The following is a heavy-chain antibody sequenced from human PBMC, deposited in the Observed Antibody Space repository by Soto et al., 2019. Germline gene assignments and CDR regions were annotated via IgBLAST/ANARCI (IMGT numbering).Heavy chain of an antibody. V-gene: IGHV4-4*02. CDR1: GGSISSSNW. D-gene: IGHD1-26*01. Sequence: QVQLQESGPGLVKPSGTLSLTCAVSGGSISSSNWWSWVRQPPGKGLEWIGEIYHSGSTNYNPSLKSRVTISVDTSKNQFSLKLSSVTAADTAVYYCARGLWWELLGNYYFDYWGQGTLVTVSS. CDR2: IYHSGST. CDR3: ARGLWWELLGNYYFDY. J-gene: IGHJ4*02.